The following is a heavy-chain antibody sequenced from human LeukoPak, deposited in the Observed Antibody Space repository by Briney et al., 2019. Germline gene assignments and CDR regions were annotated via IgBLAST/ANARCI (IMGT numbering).Heavy chain of an antibody. CDR1: GFTFSSYG. CDR3: AKDPYGSGSYPSY. Sequence: RSLRLSCAASGFTFSSYGMHWVRQAPGKGLEWVAVISYDGSNKYYADSVKGRFTISRDNSKNTLYLQMNSLRAEDTAVYYCAKDPYGSGSYPSYWGQGTLVTVSS. V-gene: IGHV3-30*18. J-gene: IGHJ4*02. D-gene: IGHD3-10*01. CDR2: ISYDGSNK.